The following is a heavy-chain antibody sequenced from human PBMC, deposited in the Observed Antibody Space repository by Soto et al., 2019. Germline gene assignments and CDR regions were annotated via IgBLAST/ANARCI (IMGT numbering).Heavy chain of an antibody. CDR2: ISGSGGST. D-gene: IGHD4-17*01. CDR3: AKDQHYGDYFFGFDYYMDV. CDR1: GFTFSSYA. J-gene: IGHJ6*03. Sequence: PGGSLRLSCAASGFTFSSYAMSWVRQAPGKGLEWVSAISGSGGSTYYADSVKGRFTISRDNSKNTLYLQMNSLRAEDTAVYYCAKDQHYGDYFFGFDYYMDVWGKGTTVTVSS. V-gene: IGHV3-23*01.